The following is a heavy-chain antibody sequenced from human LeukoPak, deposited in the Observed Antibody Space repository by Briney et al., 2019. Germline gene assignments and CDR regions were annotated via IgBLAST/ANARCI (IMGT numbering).Heavy chain of an antibody. V-gene: IGHV3-21*01. CDR1: GFTFSSYY. CDR2: ISSSSSYI. J-gene: IGHJ4*02. Sequence: GGSLRLSCAASGFTFSSYYMNWVRQAPGKGLEWVSSISSSSSYIYYADSVKGRFTISRDNAKNSLYLQMNSLRAEDTAMYYCANSYRSGSPDYWGQGTLVTVSS. CDR3: ANSYRSGSPDY. D-gene: IGHD3-10*01.